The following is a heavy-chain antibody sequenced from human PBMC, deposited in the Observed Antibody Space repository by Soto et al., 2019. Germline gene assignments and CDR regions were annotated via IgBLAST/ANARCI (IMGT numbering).Heavy chain of an antibody. J-gene: IGHJ5*02. Sequence: ASETLSLTCTVSGGSISSGDYYWSWIRQPPGKGLEWIGYIYYSGSTYYNPSLKSRVTISVDTSKNQFSLKLSSVTAADTAVYYCARGGNYYGSVSYNWFDPWGQGTLVTVSS. CDR1: GGSISSGDYY. D-gene: IGHD3-10*01. V-gene: IGHV4-30-4*01. CDR2: IYYSGST. CDR3: ARGGNYYGSVSYNWFDP.